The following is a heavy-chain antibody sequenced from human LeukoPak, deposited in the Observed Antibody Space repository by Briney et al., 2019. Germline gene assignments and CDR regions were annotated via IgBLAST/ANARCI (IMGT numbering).Heavy chain of an antibody. CDR1: GDTLTELS. V-gene: IGHV1-24*01. CDR2: FDPEDGET. CDR3: ATQAGTLTPIAVAGNDYYSMDV. J-gene: IGHJ6*02. Sequence: ASVSVSCKVSGDTLTELSMHWGRQARGKGGEGRGGFDPEDGETIYAQKFQGRVTMTEDTSTDTAYMELSSLRSEDTAVYYCATQAGTLTPIAVAGNDYYSMDVWGQGTTVTVSS. D-gene: IGHD6-19*01.